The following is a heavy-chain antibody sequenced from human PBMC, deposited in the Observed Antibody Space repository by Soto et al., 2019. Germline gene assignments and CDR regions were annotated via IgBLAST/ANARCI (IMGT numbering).Heavy chain of an antibody. CDR3: GSGGAAADNFDY. CDR2: VFYSGST. Sequence: SETLSLTCTVSGGSFGTYYWSWIRQAPGKGLEWIGYVFYSGSTNYSPSLKSRVTMSVDMSKNQFSLKLSAVTAADTAVYYGGSGGAAADNFDYWGQGTLVTVSS. J-gene: IGHJ4*02. D-gene: IGHD6-13*01. CDR1: GGSFGTYY. V-gene: IGHV4-59*01.